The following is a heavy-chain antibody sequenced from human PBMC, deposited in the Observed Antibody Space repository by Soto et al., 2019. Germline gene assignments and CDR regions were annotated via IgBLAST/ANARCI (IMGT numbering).Heavy chain of an antibody. V-gene: IGHV3-23*01. D-gene: IGHD3-22*01. J-gene: IGHJ4*02. CDR3: AKVHLYDSGGSPVGLFDY. CDR1: SFTFSSYA. CDR2: ISASGGAT. Sequence: EVQLLESGGGLVQPGGSLSLPCQAPSFTFSSYALSWVRKAPGKGLGGVSAISASGGATYYADSVKGRFTISRDNSKNTLYLQMNSLRAEDTAVYSCAKVHLYDSGGSPVGLFDYWGQGTLVSVSS.